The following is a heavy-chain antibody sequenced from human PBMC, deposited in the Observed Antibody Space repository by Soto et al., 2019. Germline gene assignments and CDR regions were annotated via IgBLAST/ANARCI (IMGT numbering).Heavy chain of an antibody. J-gene: IGHJ6*02. CDR2: IYYSGST. Sequence: SETLSLTCTVSGGSISSSSYYWGWIRQPPGKGLEWIGSIYYSGSTYYNPSLKSRVTISVDTSKNQFSLKLSSVTAADTAVYYCARHAEWGGYSIWTYYYYYGMDVWGQGTTVTVSS. CDR3: ARHAEWGGYSIWTYYYYYGMDV. D-gene: IGHD3-3*01. V-gene: IGHV4-39*01. CDR1: GGSISSSSYY.